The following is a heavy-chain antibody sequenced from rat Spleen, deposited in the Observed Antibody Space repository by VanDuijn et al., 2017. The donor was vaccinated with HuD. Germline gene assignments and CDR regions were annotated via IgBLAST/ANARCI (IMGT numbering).Heavy chain of an antibody. CDR2: ISTGGCNT. CDR1: GFTFSNYG. J-gene: IGHJ2*01. D-gene: IGHD1-2*01. V-gene: IGHV5S14*01. CDR3: ARRDFSSFIYPFFDY. Sequence: EVQLVESGGGLVQPGRSLKLSCAASGFTFSNYGMAWVRQPPTKGLEWVASISTGGCNTYYRDSVKGRFTISRDNAKNTQYLQMDSRRAEETAAYYCARRDFSSFIYPFFDYWGQGVMVTVSS.